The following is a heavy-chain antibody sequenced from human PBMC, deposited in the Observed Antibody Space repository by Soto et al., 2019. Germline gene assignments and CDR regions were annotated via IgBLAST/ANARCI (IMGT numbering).Heavy chain of an antibody. CDR3: AILGTYYFDNSDNYFDF. CDR1: GYTLTRYS. Sequence: QVQLVQSGAEEMKPGASVKVSCKASGYTLTRYSIHWVRQAPGQRLEWMGWINAGNGNTKFSQKFQGRVTITRDTPASTAYMELRGLRSEDTAVYYCAILGTYYFDNSDNYFDFWGQGTLVTVSS. D-gene: IGHD3-22*01. V-gene: IGHV1-3*05. CDR2: INAGNGNT. J-gene: IGHJ4*02.